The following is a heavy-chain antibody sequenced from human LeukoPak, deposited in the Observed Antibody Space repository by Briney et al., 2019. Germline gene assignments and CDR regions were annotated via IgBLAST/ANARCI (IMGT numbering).Heavy chain of an antibody. Sequence: GASVKVSCKASGGTFSNYAISWVRQAPGQGLEWMGGINPNSGGTNYAQKFQGRVTMTRDTSISTAYMELSRLRSDDTAVYYCATWVDSSGWDPSFDYWGQGTLVTVSS. CDR3: ATWVDSSGWDPSFDY. J-gene: IGHJ4*02. D-gene: IGHD6-19*01. CDR1: GGTFSNYA. V-gene: IGHV1-2*02. CDR2: INPNSGGT.